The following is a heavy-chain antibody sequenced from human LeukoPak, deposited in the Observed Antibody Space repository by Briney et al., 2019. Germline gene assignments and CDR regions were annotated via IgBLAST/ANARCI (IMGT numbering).Heavy chain of an antibody. D-gene: IGHD3-22*01. J-gene: IGHJ5*02. CDR3: AKDSLSVLIVVVHESSFWFDP. CDR1: GFTFSSYA. CDR2: ISGSGGST. Sequence: GGSLRLSCAASGFTFSSYAMSWVRQAPGKGLEWVSSISGSGGSTYYADSVKGRFTISRDNSKNTLYLQMNSLRAEDTAVYYCAKDSLSVLIVVVHESSFWFDPWGQGTLVTLSS. V-gene: IGHV3-23*01.